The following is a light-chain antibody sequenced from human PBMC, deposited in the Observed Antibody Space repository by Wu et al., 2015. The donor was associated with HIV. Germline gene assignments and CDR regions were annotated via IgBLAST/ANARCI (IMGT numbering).Light chain of an antibody. CDR1: QSVSNN. Sequence: EIVMTQSPATLSVSPGERATLSCRASQSVSNNLAWYQQKPGQAPRLLIYGASTRATGIPARFSGSGSGTDFTLTISSLEPEDFAVYYCQQRLDWPPITFGQGTRLEIK. CDR2: GAS. CDR3: QQRLDWPPIT. J-gene: IGKJ5*01. V-gene: IGKV3-15*01.